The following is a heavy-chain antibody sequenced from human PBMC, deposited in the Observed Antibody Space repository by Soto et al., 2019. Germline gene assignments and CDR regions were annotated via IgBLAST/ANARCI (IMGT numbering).Heavy chain of an antibody. D-gene: IGHD2-2*01. Sequence: GESLKISCKGSGYSFTSYWIGWVRQMPGKGLEWMGIIYPGDSDTRYSPSFQGQVTISADKSISTAYLQWSSLKASDTAMYYCARIGSGTETNYYYYYYGMDVWGQGTRVTVSS. CDR2: IYPGDSDT. CDR3: ARIGSGTETNYYYYYYGMDV. CDR1: GYSFTSYW. J-gene: IGHJ6*02. V-gene: IGHV5-51*01.